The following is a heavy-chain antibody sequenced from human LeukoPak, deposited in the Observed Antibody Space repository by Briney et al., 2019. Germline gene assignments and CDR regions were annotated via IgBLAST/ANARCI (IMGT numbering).Heavy chain of an antibody. CDR3: VEEARDGYNHYYFDY. Sequence: SETLSLTCTVSGDSISSSSSYWGRIPQPPGKGLEGSGSIYHSGSTYYNPSLKSRVTISVDTSKNQFSLKLGSVTAADTAVYYCVEEARDGYNHYYFDYWGQGTLVTVSS. D-gene: IGHD5-24*01. J-gene: IGHJ4*02. CDR2: IYHSGST. V-gene: IGHV4-39*07. CDR1: GDSISSSSSY.